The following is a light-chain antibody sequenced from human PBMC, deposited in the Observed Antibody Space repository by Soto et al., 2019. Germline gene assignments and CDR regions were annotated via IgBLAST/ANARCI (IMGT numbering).Light chain of an antibody. CDR3: QQNYISPWT. CDR1: QTIDHY. V-gene: IGKV1-39*01. CDR2: SIS. J-gene: IGKJ1*01. Sequence: DIQMTQSPSTLSASVGDRVTITCRASQTIDHYLNWYQQKPGQAPKFLIYSISKLQTGVPSRFSGSGSGTDFTLTIRSLQPEDFATYFCQQNYISPWTFGQGTKVEIK.